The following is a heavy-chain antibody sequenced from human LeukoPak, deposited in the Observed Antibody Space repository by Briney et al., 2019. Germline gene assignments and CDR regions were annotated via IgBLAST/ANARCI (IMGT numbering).Heavy chain of an antibody. CDR1: GYTFTGYY. J-gene: IGHJ4*02. CDR3: ARGDSGSYSELFDY. Sequence: ASVKVSCKASGYTFTGYYMHWVRQAPGQGLEWMGGIIPIFGTANYAQKFQGRVTITADESTSTAYMELSSLRSEDTAVYYCARGDSGSYSELFDYWGQGTLVTVSS. V-gene: IGHV1-69*13. D-gene: IGHD1-26*01. CDR2: IIPIFGTA.